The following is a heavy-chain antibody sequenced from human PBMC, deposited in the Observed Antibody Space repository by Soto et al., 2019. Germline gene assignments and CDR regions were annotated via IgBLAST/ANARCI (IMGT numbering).Heavy chain of an antibody. CDR3: AKDGGGIVVVVAAIGIDY. Sequence: ESGGGVVQPGRSLRLSCSASGFTFSSYGMHWVRQAPGKGLEWVAVISHDGSDKYYADSVKGRFTISRDNSKNTLYLQMNSLRAEDTAVYYCAKDGGGIVVVVAAIGIDYWGQGTLVTVSS. D-gene: IGHD2-15*01. CDR1: GFTFSSYG. CDR2: ISHDGSDK. J-gene: IGHJ4*02. V-gene: IGHV3-30*18.